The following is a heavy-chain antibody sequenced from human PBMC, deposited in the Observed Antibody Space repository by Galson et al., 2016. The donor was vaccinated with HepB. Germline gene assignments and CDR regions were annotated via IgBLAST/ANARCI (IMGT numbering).Heavy chain of an antibody. CDR2: IWSDGVNT. D-gene: IGHD1-1*01. Sequence: SLRLSCAASGFTLSSYGIHWVRQAPGKGLEWVAVIWSDGVNTYYADTVKGRFTISRDNSKNTLYLQMNSLRAEDTAVYYCARQAFTNWNPFDYWGQGTLVTVSS. V-gene: IGHV3-33*01. J-gene: IGHJ4*02. CDR3: ARQAFTNWNPFDY. CDR1: GFTLSSYG.